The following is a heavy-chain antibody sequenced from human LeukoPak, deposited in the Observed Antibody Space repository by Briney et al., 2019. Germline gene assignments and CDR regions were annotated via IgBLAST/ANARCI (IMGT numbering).Heavy chain of an antibody. CDR2: ISGSGGST. CDR3: AKGRQLWLRFADY. D-gene: IGHD5-18*01. V-gene: IGHV3-23*01. CDR1: GFTFSSYA. J-gene: IGHJ4*02. Sequence: GGSLRHSCAASGFTFSSYAMSWVRQAPGKGLEWVSAISGSGGSTYYADSVKGRFTISRDNSKNTLYLQMNSLRAEDTAVYYCAKGRQLWLRFADYWGQGTLVTVSS.